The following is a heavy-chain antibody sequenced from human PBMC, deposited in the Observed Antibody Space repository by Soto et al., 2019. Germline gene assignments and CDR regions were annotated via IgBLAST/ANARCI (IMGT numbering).Heavy chain of an antibody. J-gene: IGHJ6*04. CDR1: GFTFSSYA. CDR3: AKAVSYDGSGSYYNVGRPHYDGRSV. CDR2: ISGSGGST. V-gene: IGHV3-23*01. Sequence: GGSLRLSCAASGFTFSSYAMNWVRQAPGKGLEWVSAISGSGGSTYYADSVKGRFTISRDNSKNTLYLQMNSLRAEDTAVYYCAKAVSYDGSGSYYNVGRPHYDGRSVWGKGPRVTAAS. D-gene: IGHD3-10*01.